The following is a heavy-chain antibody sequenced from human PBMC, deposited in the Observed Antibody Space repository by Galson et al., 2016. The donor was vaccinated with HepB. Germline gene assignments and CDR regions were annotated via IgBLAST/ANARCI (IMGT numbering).Heavy chain of an antibody. CDR3: ARDPGPYSYCGGDCSNWFDP. J-gene: IGHJ5*02. D-gene: IGHD2-21*02. CDR1: GFTFSSYS. Sequence: SLRLSCAASGFTFSSYSMNWVRQAPGKGLEWVSSISSSSSYKYYADSVKGRFTISRDNAKNSLYLQMNSLRVEDTAVYYCARDPGPYSYCGGDCSNWFDPGGQGTLVTVSS. CDR2: ISSSSSYK. V-gene: IGHV3-21*01.